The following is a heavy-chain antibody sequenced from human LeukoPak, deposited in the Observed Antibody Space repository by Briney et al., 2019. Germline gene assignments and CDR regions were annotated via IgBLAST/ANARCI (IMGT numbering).Heavy chain of an antibody. V-gene: IGHV1-69*04. J-gene: IGHJ4*02. D-gene: IGHD3-22*01. CDR2: IVPVIGVA. CDR1: GYTFTSYD. Sequence: GASVKVSCKASGYTFTSYDINWVRQAPGQGLEWVGRIVPVIGVATYAQSLQGRVIITADRSTNTVYMELSSLRFEDSAVYFCARHSSRGHYYDFDFWGQGSLVTVSS. CDR3: ARHSSRGHYYDFDF.